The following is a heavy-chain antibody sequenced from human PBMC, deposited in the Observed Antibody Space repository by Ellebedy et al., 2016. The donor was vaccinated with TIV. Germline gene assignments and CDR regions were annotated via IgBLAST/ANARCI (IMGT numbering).Heavy chain of an antibody. D-gene: IGHD2-21*02. CDR1: GFSFDRYG. J-gene: IGHJ4*02. V-gene: IGHV3-33*01. CDR3: ARDGSGGDWRYFDF. CDR2: IWYDGSNR. Sequence: PGGSLRLSCLTSGFSFDRYGIHWVRQAPGKGLEWVAVIWYDGSNRYSADSMKGRFTFSKDYPENTHYLQMNSLRAEDTAVYYCARDGSGGDWRYFDFWGQGTLVTVSS.